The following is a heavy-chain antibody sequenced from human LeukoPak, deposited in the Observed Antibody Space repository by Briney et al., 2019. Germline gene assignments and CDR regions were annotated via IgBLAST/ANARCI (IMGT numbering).Heavy chain of an antibody. Sequence: VSGPTLVNPTQTLTLTCTFSGFSLSTSGVGVGWIRQPPGKALEWLALIYWDDDKRYSPSLKSRLTITKDTSKNQVVLTMTNMDPVDTATYYCAHSSYDYVWGSYRYPFDYWGQGTLVTVSS. CDR2: IYWDDDK. J-gene: IGHJ4*02. CDR1: GFSLSTSGVG. CDR3: AHSSYDYVWGSYRYPFDY. V-gene: IGHV2-5*02. D-gene: IGHD3-16*02.